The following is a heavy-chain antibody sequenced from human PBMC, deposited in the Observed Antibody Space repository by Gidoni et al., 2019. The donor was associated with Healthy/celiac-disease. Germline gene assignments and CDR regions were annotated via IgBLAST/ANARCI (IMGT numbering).Heavy chain of an antibody. D-gene: IGHD4-17*01. V-gene: IGHV3-48*03. CDR1: GFTCSSYE. CDR3: ARGGYGDYVDY. Sequence: EVQLVESGAGLVQPVGSLSLSCAASGFTCSSYEMNWVRQAPGKGLDWVSYISSSGSTRYYAVSVKGRMTISRDNAKNALYAEMNSLRAEDTAGYYCARGGYGDYVDYWGQGTLVTVSS. J-gene: IGHJ4*02. CDR2: ISSSGSTR.